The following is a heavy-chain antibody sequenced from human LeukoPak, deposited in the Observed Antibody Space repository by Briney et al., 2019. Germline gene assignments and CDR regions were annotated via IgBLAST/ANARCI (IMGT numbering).Heavy chain of an antibody. D-gene: IGHD3-10*01. CDR3: ATDSGNLRPPDSFDI. Sequence: GESLKISCKGSGNSFPNYCIGLVRQIPGKGLELIGIIYPGDSDTIYSPSFQGQVTISTDKSNSTAYLQWSSLKAADTAMYYCATDSGNLRPPDSFDIWGQGTMVTVSS. CDR2: IYPGDSDT. V-gene: IGHV5-51*01. CDR1: GNSFPNYC. J-gene: IGHJ3*02.